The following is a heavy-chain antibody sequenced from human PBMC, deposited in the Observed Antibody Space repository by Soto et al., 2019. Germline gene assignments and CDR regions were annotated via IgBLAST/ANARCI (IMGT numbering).Heavy chain of an antibody. D-gene: IGHD3-16*01. V-gene: IGHV4-39*02. J-gene: IGHJ4*02. CDR1: GGSVSNSIGYY. CDR3: AREGGEGNYFDY. Sequence: PSETLSLTCTVSGGSVSNSIGYYCGWIRQPPGKGPEWTGSLYYSGDTYYNPPLRSRVTLSVDTSQNQFFLKLSSVTAADTAVYYCAREGGEGNYFDYWGQGTLVTVSS. CDR2: LYYSGDT.